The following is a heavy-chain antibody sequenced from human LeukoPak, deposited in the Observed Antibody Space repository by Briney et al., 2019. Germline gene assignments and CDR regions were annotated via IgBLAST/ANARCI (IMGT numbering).Heavy chain of an antibody. CDR3: ARDVGGGFDP. J-gene: IGHJ5*02. CDR1: GGSISIGGYY. CDR2: IYYSGST. Sequence: SQTLSLTCTVSGGSISIGGYYWSWIRQHPGKGLEWIGYIYYSGSTYYNPSLKSRVTISVDTSKNQFSLKLSSVTAADTAVYYCARDVGGGFDPWGQGTLVTVSS. V-gene: IGHV4-31*03. D-gene: IGHD2-15*01.